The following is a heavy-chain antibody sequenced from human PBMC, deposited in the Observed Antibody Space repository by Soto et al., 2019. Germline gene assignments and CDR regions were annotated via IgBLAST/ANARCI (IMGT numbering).Heavy chain of an antibody. J-gene: IGHJ6*02. CDR1: GYTFTSYG. D-gene: IGHD3-3*01. V-gene: IGHV1-18*04. CDR2: ISAYNGNT. Sequence: ASVEVSCKASGYTFTSYGISWVRQAPGQGLEWMGWISAYNGNTNYAQKLQGRVTMTTDTSTSTAYMELRSLRSDDTAVYYCARDGTIFGVVIYYYYGMDVWGQGTTVTVSS. CDR3: ARDGTIFGVVIYYYYGMDV.